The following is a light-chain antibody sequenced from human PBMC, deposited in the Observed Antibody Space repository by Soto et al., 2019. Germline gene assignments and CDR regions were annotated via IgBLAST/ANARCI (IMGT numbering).Light chain of an antibody. CDR3: QHYNIYSEA. V-gene: IGKV1-5*03. Sequence: IQMTQSPSSLSASVGDRVTLTCRASQRVDNYLKWYQQKPGKAPGLLFYKASTLKSGVPSRFSGSGSGTEFTLTISRLQPDYFATYYCQHYNIYSEAFGQGTKVDI. CDR2: KAS. CDR1: QRVDNY. J-gene: IGKJ1*01.